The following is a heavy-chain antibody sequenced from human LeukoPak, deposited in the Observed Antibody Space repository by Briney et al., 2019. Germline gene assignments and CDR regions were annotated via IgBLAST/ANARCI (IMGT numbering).Heavy chain of an antibody. CDR3: ARKYYYGSFYGMDV. CDR2: IIPILGIA. CDR1: GGTFSSYA. V-gene: IGHV1-69*04. D-gene: IGHD3-10*01. Sequence: GSSVKVSCKASGGTFSSYAISWVRQAPGQGLEWMGRIIPILGIANYAQKFQGRVTITADKSTSTAYMELSSPRSEDTAVYYCARKYYYGSFYGMDVWGQGTTVTVSS. J-gene: IGHJ6*02.